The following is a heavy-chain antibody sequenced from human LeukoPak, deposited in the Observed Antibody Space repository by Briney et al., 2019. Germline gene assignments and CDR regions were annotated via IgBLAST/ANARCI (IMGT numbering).Heavy chain of an antibody. Sequence: SETLSLTCTVSGGSISSSSYYWGWIRQPPGKGLEWIGSIYYSGSTYYNPSLKSRVTISVDTSKNQFSLKLTSVTAADTAVYYCARSSSSWIFDYWGQGTLVTVSS. V-gene: IGHV4-39*07. CDR3: ARSSSSWIFDY. D-gene: IGHD6-13*01. J-gene: IGHJ4*02. CDR1: GGSISSSSYY. CDR2: IYYSGST.